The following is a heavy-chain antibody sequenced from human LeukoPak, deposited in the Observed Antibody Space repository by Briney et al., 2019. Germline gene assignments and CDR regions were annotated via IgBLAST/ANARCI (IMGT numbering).Heavy chain of an antibody. J-gene: IGHJ4*02. V-gene: IGHV3-30*03. CDR3: ATEWDFDY. CDR2: ISYDGSNK. CDR1: GFTFSSYG. D-gene: IGHD1-26*01. Sequence: GGSLRLSCAASGFTFSSYGMHWVRQAPGKGLEWVAVISYDGSNKYYADSVKGRFTISRDNSKNTLYLQMNSLRAEDTAVYYCATEWDFDYWGQGTLVTVSS.